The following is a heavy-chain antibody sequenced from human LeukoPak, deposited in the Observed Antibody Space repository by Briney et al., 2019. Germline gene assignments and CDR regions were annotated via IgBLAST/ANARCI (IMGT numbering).Heavy chain of an antibody. CDR3: ARGGSFSAGYSSSWDNWFDP. CDR2: MNPNSGNT. D-gene: IGHD6-13*01. V-gene: IGHV1-8*01. J-gene: IGHJ5*02. CDR1: GYTFTSYD. Sequence: ASVKVSCKASGYTFTSYDINWVRQATGQGLEWMGWMNPNSGNTGYAQKFQGRVTMTRNTSLSTAYMELSSLRSEDTAVYYCARGGSFSAGYSSSWDNWFDPWGQGTLVTVSS.